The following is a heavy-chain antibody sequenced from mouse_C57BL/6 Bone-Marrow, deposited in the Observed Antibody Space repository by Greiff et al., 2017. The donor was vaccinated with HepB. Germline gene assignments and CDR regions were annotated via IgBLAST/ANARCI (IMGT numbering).Heavy chain of an antibody. J-gene: IGHJ2*01. D-gene: IGHD1-1*01. CDR2: IYPGSGST. CDR1: GYTFTSYW. V-gene: IGHV1-55*01. Sequence: VQLQQPGAELVKPGASVKMSCKASGYTFTSYWITWVKQRPGQGLEWIGDIYPGSGSTNYNEKFKSKATLTVDTSSSTAYMQLSSLTSEDSAVYYCARAPYYCSSYYFDYWGQGTTLTVSS. CDR3: ARAPYYCSSYYFDY.